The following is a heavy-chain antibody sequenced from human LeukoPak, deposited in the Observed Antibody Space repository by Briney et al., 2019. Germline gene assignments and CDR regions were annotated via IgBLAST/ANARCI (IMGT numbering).Heavy chain of an antibody. V-gene: IGHV4-30-4*08. CDR2: IYYSGST. CDR1: GGSINSGDYY. Sequence: PSETLSLTCTVSGGSINSGDYYWTWIRQPPGKSLEWIGYIYYSGSTYYNPSLKSRVTISVDTSKNQFSLKLSSVTAADTAVYYCARVYYYDSTGYYYQYYFDYWGQGTLVTVSS. D-gene: IGHD3-22*01. J-gene: IGHJ4*02. CDR3: ARVYYYDSTGYYYQYYFDY.